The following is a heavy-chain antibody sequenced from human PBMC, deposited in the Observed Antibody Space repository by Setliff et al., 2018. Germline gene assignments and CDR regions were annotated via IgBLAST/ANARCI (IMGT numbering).Heavy chain of an antibody. CDR3: ARVPRFTDTRNAFDI. Sequence: SETLSLTCTVSGGSISSGGYYWSWIRQHPGKGLEWIGYIYYSGSTYYNPSLKSRVTISVDTSKNQFSLKLSSVTAADTAVYYCARVPRFTDTRNAFDIWGQGTMGTV. J-gene: IGHJ3*02. CDR1: GGSISSGGYY. CDR2: IYYSGST. D-gene: IGHD5-18*01. V-gene: IGHV4-31*03.